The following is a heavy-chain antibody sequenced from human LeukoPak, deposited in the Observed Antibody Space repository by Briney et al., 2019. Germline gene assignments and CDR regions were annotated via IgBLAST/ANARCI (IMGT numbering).Heavy chain of an antibody. J-gene: IGHJ5*02. CDR1: GITFSSYS. Sequence: GGTLRLSCAASGITFSSYSMNWVRQAPGKGLEWVSSISSSSIYKYYADSVKGRFTISRDNAKKSLYLQMNSLRAEDTAVYFCARGSSNVAARNNWFDPWGQGTLVTVSS. CDR2: ISSSSIYK. D-gene: IGHD6-6*01. V-gene: IGHV3-21*01. CDR3: ARGSSNVAARNNWFDP.